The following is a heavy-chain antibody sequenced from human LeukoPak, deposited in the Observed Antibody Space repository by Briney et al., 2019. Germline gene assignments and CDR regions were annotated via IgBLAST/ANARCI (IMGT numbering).Heavy chain of an antibody. Sequence: GGSLRLSCAASGFTFSSYAMSWVRQAPGKGLEWVSGISGSGGSTYYADSVKGRFTISRDNSKNTLYLQMNSLRAEDTAVYYCAKAPWELLDYYYYMDVWDKGTTVTVSS. J-gene: IGHJ6*03. V-gene: IGHV3-23*01. CDR1: GFTFSSYA. CDR2: ISGSGGST. CDR3: AKAPWELLDYYYYMDV. D-gene: IGHD1-26*01.